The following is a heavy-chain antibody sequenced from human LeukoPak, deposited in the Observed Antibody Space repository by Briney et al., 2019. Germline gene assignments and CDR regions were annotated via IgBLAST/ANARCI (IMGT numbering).Heavy chain of an antibody. Sequence: SETLSLTCTVSSGSIGNYYWSWIRQPAGKGLEWIGRMYTSGSTNYNPSLKSRVTISVDKSKNQVSLKLNSVTAADTAVYYCARGSGYSSFDYWGQGTLVTVSS. D-gene: IGHD6-19*01. CDR3: ARGSGYSSFDY. CDR2: MYTSGST. CDR1: SGSIGNYY. V-gene: IGHV4-4*07. J-gene: IGHJ4*02.